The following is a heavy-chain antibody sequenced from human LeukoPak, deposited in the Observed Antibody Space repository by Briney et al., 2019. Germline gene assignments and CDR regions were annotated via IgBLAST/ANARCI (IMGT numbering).Heavy chain of an antibody. J-gene: IGHJ4*02. CDR3: ARDGYCSGGSCCFLAPFDY. Sequence: GASVKVSCKASGYTFTSYGISWVRQAPAQGLEWMGWISAYNGNTNYAQKLQGRVTMTTDTSTSTAYMELRSLRSDDTAVYYCARDGYCSGGSCCFLAPFDYWGQGTLVTVSS. CDR2: ISAYNGNT. D-gene: IGHD2-15*01. V-gene: IGHV1-18*01. CDR1: GYTFTSYG.